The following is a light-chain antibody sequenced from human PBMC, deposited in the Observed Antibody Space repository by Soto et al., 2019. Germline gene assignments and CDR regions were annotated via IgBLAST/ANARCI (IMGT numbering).Light chain of an antibody. J-gene: IGKJ5*01. V-gene: IGKV3-20*01. Sequence: EIVLTQSPGTLSLSPGERATLSCRASQSVSNNFLAWYQHRPGQAPRLLIYGPSTRATGIPDRFSGSGSGTDFTLTISRLEPEDFAVYYCQQYGGSLPITFGQGTRLEIK. CDR3: QQYGGSLPIT. CDR2: GPS. CDR1: QSVSNNF.